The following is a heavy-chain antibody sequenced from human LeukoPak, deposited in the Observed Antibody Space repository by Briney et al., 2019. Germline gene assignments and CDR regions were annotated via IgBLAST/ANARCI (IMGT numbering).Heavy chain of an antibody. D-gene: IGHD3-22*01. V-gene: IGHV4-38-2*02. CDR2: IDHSGST. CDR1: GYSLRSGYF. CDR3: ARDVQYYYDGNNWFDP. Sequence: SETLSLTCTVSGYSLRSGYFWGWIRQPPGKGLEWIGSIDHSGSTYYNPSLKTRVTISVDTSSNQFSLKLSSVTAADTAVYFCARDVQYYYDGNNWFDPWGQGTLVTDSS. J-gene: IGHJ5*02.